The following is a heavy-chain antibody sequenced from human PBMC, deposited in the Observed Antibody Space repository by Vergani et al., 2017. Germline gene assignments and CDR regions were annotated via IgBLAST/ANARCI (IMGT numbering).Heavy chain of an antibody. J-gene: IGHJ3*02. CDR1: GDSMMRSHYY. D-gene: IGHD3-10*01. CDR3: ARPVGPRAIADGYHI. V-gene: IGHV4-39*02. Sequence: QLQLQESGPGLVKPSETLSLICTVSGDSMMRSHYYWGWIRQSPGRGLEWIGSISSSGSTYYNPSLKSRVTMSVDTSKNHLSLRVTSMTAADTAVYFCARPVGPRAIADGYHIWGQGTMVTVSS. CDR2: ISSSGST.